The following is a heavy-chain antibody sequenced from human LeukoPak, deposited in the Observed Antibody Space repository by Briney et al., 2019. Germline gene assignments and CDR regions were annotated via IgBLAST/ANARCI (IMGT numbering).Heavy chain of an antibody. CDR3: ARALRLAVNLDY. CDR2: IDSEGSST. J-gene: IGHJ4*01. CDR1: GFRFSGYW. D-gene: IGHD6-19*01. V-gene: IGHV3-74*01. Sequence: GGSLRLSCAASGFRFSGYWMHWVRQAPGKGLVWVSHIDSEGSSTNYADSVKGRLTISRVNAKNTLYLQMNSLRAEDTAVYYCARALRLAVNLDYWGQGTLVTVSS.